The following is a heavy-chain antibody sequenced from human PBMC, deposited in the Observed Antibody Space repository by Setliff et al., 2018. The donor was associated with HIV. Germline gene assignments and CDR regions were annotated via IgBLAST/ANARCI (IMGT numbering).Heavy chain of an antibody. D-gene: IGHD3-22*01. V-gene: IGHV4-34*01. Sequence: SETLSLTCAVYGESFSGYYWNWIRQPPGKGLEWIGEINHSGGSTNFNPSLKSRVTISVDSSKKQFSLKLSSVTDADTAVYYCASRVYYYDDSATLREEGFVPWGQGTLVTVSS. CDR1: GESFSGYY. J-gene: IGHJ5*02. CDR2: INHSGGST. CDR3: ASRVYYYDDSATLREEGFVP.